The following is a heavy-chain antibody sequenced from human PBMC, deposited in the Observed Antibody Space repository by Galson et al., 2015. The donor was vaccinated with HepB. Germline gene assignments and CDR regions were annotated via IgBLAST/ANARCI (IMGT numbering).Heavy chain of an antibody. V-gene: IGHV3-23*01. D-gene: IGHD2-2*01. J-gene: IGHJ3*02. CDR2: ISGSGGST. Sequence: SLRLSCAASAFTFSSYAMNWVRQAPGKGLEWVSTISGSGGSTYYADSVKGRFTISRDNSRNTLYLQMNSLRAEDTAVYYCAKDDCSITSCFDAFDIWCQGTMVTVSS. CDR3: AKDDCSITSCFDAFDI. CDR1: AFTFSSYA.